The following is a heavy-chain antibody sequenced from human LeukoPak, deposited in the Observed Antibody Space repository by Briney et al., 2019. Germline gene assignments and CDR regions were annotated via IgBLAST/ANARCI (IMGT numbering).Heavy chain of an antibody. CDR3: ATSVTSSSGWYYGY. CDR1: GGSISSSSYY. J-gene: IGHJ4*02. D-gene: IGHD6-19*01. V-gene: IGHV4-39*01. Sequence: SETLSLTCSVSGGSISSSSYYWGWIRQPPGKGLEWIGTIYYGGRTCYNPSLKSRVTMPVDTSKNQFSLKLSSVTAADTAIYYCATSVTSSSGWYYGYWGQGSLVTVSS. CDR2: IYYGGRT.